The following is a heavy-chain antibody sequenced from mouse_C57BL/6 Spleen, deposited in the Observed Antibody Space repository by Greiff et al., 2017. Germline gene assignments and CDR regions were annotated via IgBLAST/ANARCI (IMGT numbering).Heavy chain of an antibody. CDR3: ARHPNHYYGTLYYAMDY. CDR1: EYEFPSHD. CDR2: INSDGGST. D-gene: IGHD1-1*01. Sequence: EVKLVESGGGLVQPGESLKLSCESNEYEFPSHDMSWVRKTPEKRLELVAAINSDGGSTYYPDTMERRFIISRDNTKKTLYLQMSSLRSEDTALYYCARHPNHYYGTLYYAMDYWGQGTSVTVSS. V-gene: IGHV5-2*01. J-gene: IGHJ4*01.